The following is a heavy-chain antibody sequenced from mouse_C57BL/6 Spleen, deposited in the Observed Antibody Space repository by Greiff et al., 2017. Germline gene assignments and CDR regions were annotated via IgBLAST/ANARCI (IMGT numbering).Heavy chain of an antibody. V-gene: IGHV1-26*01. Sequence: EVQLQQSGPELVKPGASVKISCKASGYTFTDYYMNWVKQSHGKSLEWIGDINPNNGGTSYNQKFKGKATLTVDKSSSTAYMELRSLTSEDSAVYYCAVGSRDYWGQGTTLTVSS. D-gene: IGHD1-1*01. CDR3: AVGSRDY. CDR2: INPNNGGT. CDR1: GYTFTDYY. J-gene: IGHJ2*01.